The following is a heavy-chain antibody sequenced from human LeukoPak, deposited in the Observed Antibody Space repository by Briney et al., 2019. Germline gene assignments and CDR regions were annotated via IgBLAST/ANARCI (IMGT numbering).Heavy chain of an antibody. CDR3: ARDSYYYGPRGDY. V-gene: IGHV1-2*02. J-gene: IGHJ4*02. CDR1: GYTFTGYY. Sequence: ASVKVSCKASGYTFTGYYMHWVRQAPGQGLEWMGWINPNSGGTNYAQKLQGRVTMTTDTSTSTAYMELRSLRSDDTAVYYCARDSYYYGPRGDYWGQGTLVTVSS. D-gene: IGHD3-10*01. CDR2: INPNSGGT.